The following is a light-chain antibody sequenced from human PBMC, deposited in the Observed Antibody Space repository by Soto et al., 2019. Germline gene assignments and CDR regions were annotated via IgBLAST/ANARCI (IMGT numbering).Light chain of an antibody. Sequence: DIQMTQSPSTLSASVGDRVTITCRASQSIGNWLAWYQQKPGKAPNLLIYSASSLESGVPSRFSGSGSGTEFTLTISSLQPDDFATYYCQQYSSYRTFGQGTKVEIK. CDR1: QSIGNW. J-gene: IGKJ1*01. CDR2: SAS. V-gene: IGKV1-5*01. CDR3: QQYSSYRT.